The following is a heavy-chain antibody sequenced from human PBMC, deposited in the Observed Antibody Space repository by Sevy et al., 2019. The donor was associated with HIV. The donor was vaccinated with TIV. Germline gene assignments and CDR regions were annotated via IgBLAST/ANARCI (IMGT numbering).Heavy chain of an antibody. J-gene: IGHJ5*02. CDR2: ISYDGSNK. D-gene: IGHD6-13*01. Sequence: GESLKISCAASGFTFSSYAMHWVRQAPGKGLEWVAVISYDGSNKYYADSVKGRFTISRDNSKNTLYLQMNSLRAEDTAVYYCARVVGYSSSWYEGWFDPWGQGTLVTVSS. CDR3: ARVVGYSSSWYEGWFDP. CDR1: GFTFSSYA. V-gene: IGHV3-30*04.